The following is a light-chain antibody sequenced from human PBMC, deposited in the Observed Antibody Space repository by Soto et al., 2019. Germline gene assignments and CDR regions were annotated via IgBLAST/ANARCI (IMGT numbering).Light chain of an antibody. CDR3: QQRSNWPRFT. J-gene: IGKJ3*01. CDR2: DAS. CDR1: QSVSSY. V-gene: IGKV3-11*01. Sequence: EIVMTQSPATLSLSPGERATLPCRASQSVSSYLAWYQQKPGQAPRLLIYDASNRATGIPARFSGSGSGTDFTLTISSLEPEDFAVYYCQQRSNWPRFTFGPGTRWIS.